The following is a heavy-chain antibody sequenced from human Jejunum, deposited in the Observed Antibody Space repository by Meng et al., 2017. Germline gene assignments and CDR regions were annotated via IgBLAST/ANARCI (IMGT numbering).Heavy chain of an antibody. CDR3: ARDNDWVVWDY. D-gene: IGHD1-1*01. V-gene: IGHV3-74*01. J-gene: IGHJ4*01. Sequence: GPRVGSGGGLVQPWGSLRLYCAASGFPFSTYSMHWVRQAPGKGLVWVSQIKPDGNTISYADSVRGRFTISRDNAKSTLYLEMNSLRAEDAAVYYCARDNDWVVWDYWGRGTLVTVSS. CDR2: IKPDGNTI. CDR1: GFPFSTYS.